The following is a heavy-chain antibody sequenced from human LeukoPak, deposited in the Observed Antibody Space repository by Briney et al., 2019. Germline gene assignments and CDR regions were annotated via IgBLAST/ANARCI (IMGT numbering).Heavy chain of an antibody. CDR3: ARRLRYGTFDY. D-gene: IGHD3-9*01. CDR1: GGSISSSSYY. Sequence: PSETLSLTCTVSGGSISSSSYYWGWIRQPPGKGLEWIGSIYYSGSTYYNPSLKSRVTISVDTSKNQFSLKLSSVTAADTAVYYCARRLRYGTFDYWGQGTLVTVSS. CDR2: IYYSGST. J-gene: IGHJ4*02. V-gene: IGHV4-39*07.